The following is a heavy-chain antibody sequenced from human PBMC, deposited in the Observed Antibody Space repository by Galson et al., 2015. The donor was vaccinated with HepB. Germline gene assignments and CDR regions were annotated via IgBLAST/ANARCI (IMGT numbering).Heavy chain of an antibody. V-gene: IGHV1-24*01. CDR1: GYTLTELS. CDR2: FDPEDGET. D-gene: IGHD3-22*01. Sequence: SVKVSCKVSGYTLTELSMHWVRQAPGKGLEWMGGFDPEDGETIYAQKFQGRVTMTEDTSTDTAYIELSSLRSEDTAVYYCAASSGYYVPLDYWGQGTLVTVSS. J-gene: IGHJ4*02. CDR3: AASSGYYVPLDY.